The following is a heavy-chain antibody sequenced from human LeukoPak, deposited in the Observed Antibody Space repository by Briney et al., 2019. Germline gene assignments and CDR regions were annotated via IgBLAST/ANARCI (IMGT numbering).Heavy chain of an antibody. J-gene: IGHJ6*02. CDR1: GGSISSGDYY. D-gene: IGHD6-13*01. CDR2: IYYSGST. Sequence: SQTLSLTCTVSGGSISSGDYYWSWIRQPPGKGLEWIGYIYYSGSTYYNPSLKSRVTISVDTSKNQFSLKLSSVTAADTAVYYCAGYSSSWYLYGMDVWGQGTTVTVSS. CDR3: AGYSSSWYLYGMDV. V-gene: IGHV4-30-4*01.